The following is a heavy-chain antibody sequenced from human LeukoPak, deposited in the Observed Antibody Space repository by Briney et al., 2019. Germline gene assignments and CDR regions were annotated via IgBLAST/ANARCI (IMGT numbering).Heavy chain of an antibody. Sequence: GGSLRLSCAVSGFNVETNYMGWVRQSPGKGLECISVTYPAGNTNYADSVKGRFTISRDNSKNTLYLQMYSLRAEDTAVYYCAKVEGASKASVYWGQGALVTVSS. V-gene: IGHV3-53*01. D-gene: IGHD1-1*01. CDR3: AKVEGASKASVY. CDR1: GFNVETNY. J-gene: IGHJ4*02. CDR2: TYPAGNT.